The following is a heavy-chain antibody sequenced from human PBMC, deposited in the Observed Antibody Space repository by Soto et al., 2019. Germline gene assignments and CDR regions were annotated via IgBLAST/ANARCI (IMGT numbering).Heavy chain of an antibody. CDR3: ARDITIFGGLRLDEGVH. J-gene: IGHJ4*02. Sequence: ASVKVSCKASGYTFTSYGISWVRQAPGQGLEWMGWISAYNGNTNYAQKLQGRVTMTPDTSTSTAYMELRSLRSDDTAVYYCARDITIFGGLRLDEGVHWGQGTLVTVSS. CDR1: GYTFTSYG. D-gene: IGHD3-3*01. CDR2: ISAYNGNT. V-gene: IGHV1-18*04.